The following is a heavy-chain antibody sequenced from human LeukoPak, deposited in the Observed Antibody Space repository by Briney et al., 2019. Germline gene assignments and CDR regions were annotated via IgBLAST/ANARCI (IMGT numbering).Heavy chain of an antibody. CDR3: AKDFGRGYYGF. Sequence: GGSLRLSCAASGITFSSYAMSWVRQAPGKGLEWVSAISGSGDSTYYADSVKGRFTISRDNSKNTLYLQMNSLRAEDTAVYYCAKDFGRGYYGFWGQGTLVTVSS. CDR2: ISGSGDST. V-gene: IGHV3-23*01. J-gene: IGHJ4*02. D-gene: IGHD3-3*01. CDR1: GITFSSYA.